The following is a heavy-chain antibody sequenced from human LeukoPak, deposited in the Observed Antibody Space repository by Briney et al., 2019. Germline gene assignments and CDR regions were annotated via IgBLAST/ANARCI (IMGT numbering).Heavy chain of an antibody. Sequence: PGRSLRLSCAASGFTFSSYAMHWVRQAPGKGLEWVAVISYDGSNKYYADSVKGRFTISRDNSKNTLYLQMNSLRAEDTAVYFCAKVLGYCSSSSCRHWYFDLWGRGTVVIVSS. CDR1: GFTFSSYA. D-gene: IGHD2-2*01. J-gene: IGHJ2*01. V-gene: IGHV3-30-3*01. CDR2: ISYDGSNK. CDR3: AKVLGYCSSSSCRHWYFDL.